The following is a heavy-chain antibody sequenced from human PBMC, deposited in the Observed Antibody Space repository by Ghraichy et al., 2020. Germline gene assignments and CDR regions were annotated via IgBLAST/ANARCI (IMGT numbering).Heavy chain of an antibody. J-gene: IGHJ5*02. CDR3: ARDLTPVVVAATGVYWFDP. Sequence: GGSLRLSCAASGFTFSSYGMHWVRQAPGKGLEWVAVIWFDGSTKFYAESVKGRFTISRDISKNTLYLQMNSLRVEDTAVYYCARDLTPVVVAATGVYWFDPWGQGTLVTVSS. V-gene: IGHV3-33*01. CDR2: IWFDGSTK. D-gene: IGHD2-15*01. CDR1: GFTFSSYG.